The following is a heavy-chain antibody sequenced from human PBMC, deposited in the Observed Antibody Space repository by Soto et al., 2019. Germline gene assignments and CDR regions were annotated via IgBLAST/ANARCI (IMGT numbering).Heavy chain of an antibody. CDR2: ISAYNGNT. J-gene: IGHJ5*02. V-gene: IGHV1-18*01. D-gene: IGHD2-15*01. CDR3: ARQCRGVTCHWFVP. CDR1: GYTFTSYG. Sequence: ASVKVSFKASGYTFTSYGISWVRQAPGQGLEWMGWISAYNGNTNYAQKLQGRVTMTTDTSTSTAYMELRSLRSDDTAVYYCARQCRGVTCHWFVPWGQGTLVTVSS.